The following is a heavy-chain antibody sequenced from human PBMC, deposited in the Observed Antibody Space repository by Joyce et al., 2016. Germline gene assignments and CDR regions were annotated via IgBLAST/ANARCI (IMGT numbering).Heavy chain of an antibody. J-gene: IGHJ6*02. Sequence: EAQLVESGGALVQTGESVKLSCAASGLTFTTFWMSWARQAPGKGLEWVANINEEGSDQYYVYSVRGRFTISRDNAKNSLYLQMNSLRAEDTAVYYCARGRGMGVWGQGTTVIVSS. V-gene: IGHV3-7*03. CDR2: INEEGSDQ. CDR1: GLTFTTFW. CDR3: ARGRGMGV.